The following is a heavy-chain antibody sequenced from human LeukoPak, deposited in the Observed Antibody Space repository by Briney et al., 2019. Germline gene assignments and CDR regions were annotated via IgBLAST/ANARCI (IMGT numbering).Heavy chain of an antibody. CDR2: ISSSGGST. J-gene: IGHJ3*02. D-gene: IGHD6-13*01. V-gene: IGHV3-23*01. CDR3: ANDLRSIAAAGNDAFDI. Sequence: QSGGSLRLSCVASGFTFSSYGMSWVRQAPGKGLEWVSLISSSGGSTYYADSVKGRFTISRDNSKNTLYLQMNSLRAEDTAVYYCANDLRSIAAAGNDAFDIWGQGTMVTVSS. CDR1: GFTFSSYG.